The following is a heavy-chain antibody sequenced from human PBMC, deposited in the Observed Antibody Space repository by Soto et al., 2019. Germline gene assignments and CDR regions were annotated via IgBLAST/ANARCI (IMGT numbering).Heavy chain of an antibody. CDR1: GFTFNYYW. J-gene: IGHJ3*01. V-gene: IGHV3-74*01. CDR3: GRGDRGGVDL. D-gene: IGHD3-10*01. Sequence: EVQLVESGGGLVQPGESLRLSCAASGFTFNYYWMHWVRQAPGKGLVWVSRVHSDGTTTTYADSVKGRFTISRDNASNTVALQMSSLRAEDTAVSYCGRGDRGGVDLWGHGTVVTVSS. CDR2: VHSDGTTT.